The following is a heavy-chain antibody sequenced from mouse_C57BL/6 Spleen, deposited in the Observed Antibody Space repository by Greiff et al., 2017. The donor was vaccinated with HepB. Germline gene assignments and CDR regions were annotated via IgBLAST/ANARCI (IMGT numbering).Heavy chain of an antibody. CDR2: IYPRSGNT. Sequence: QVQLQQSGAELARPGASVKLSCKASGYTFTSYGISWVKQRTGQGLEWIGEIYPRSGNTYYNEKFKGKATLTADKSSSTASMALRSLTSEDSAVYFCARYYYCSSLYFYVWGTGTTVTVSS. J-gene: IGHJ1*03. CDR3: ARYYYCSSLYFYV. D-gene: IGHD1-1*01. CDR1: GYTFTSYG. V-gene: IGHV1-81*01.